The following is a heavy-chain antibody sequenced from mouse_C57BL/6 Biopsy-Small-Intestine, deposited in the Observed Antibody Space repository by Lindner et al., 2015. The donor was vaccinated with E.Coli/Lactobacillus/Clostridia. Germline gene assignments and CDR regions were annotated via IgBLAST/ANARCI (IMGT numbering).Heavy chain of an antibody. CDR3: ARVGSSSDYAMDY. CDR2: INPNNGGT. J-gene: IGHJ4*01. V-gene: IGHV1-22*01. D-gene: IGHD1-1*01. CDR1: GYTFTDYN. Sequence: EVQLQESGPELVKPGASVKMSCKASGYTFTDYNMHWVKQSHGKSLEWIGYINPNNGGTSYNQKFKGKATLTVNKSSSTAYMELRSLTSEDSAVYYCARVGSSSDYAMDYWGQGISVTVSS.